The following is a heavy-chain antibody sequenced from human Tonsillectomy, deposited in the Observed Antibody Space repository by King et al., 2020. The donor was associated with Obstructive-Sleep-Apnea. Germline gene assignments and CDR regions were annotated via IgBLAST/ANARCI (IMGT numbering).Heavy chain of an antibody. CDR1: GFTFSSYG. Sequence: VQLVESGGGVVQPGRSLRLSCAASGFTFSSYGMHWVRQAPGKGLEWVAVISFDGSNKWYADSVKGRFTISRDSSKNTLYLEMNSLGTEDTDVYYCSKDTSRSCTLYHHDSDGYYYFEYWGQGTLVTVSS. D-gene: IGHD3-22*01. V-gene: IGHV3-30*18. J-gene: IGHJ4*02. CDR3: SKDTSRSCTLYHHDSDGYYYFEY. CDR2: ISFDGSNK.